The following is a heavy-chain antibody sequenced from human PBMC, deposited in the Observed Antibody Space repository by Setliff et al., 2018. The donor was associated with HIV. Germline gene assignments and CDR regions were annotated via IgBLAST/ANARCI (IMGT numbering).Heavy chain of an antibody. CDR2: IKSKTDGGTA. CDR3: TRALSSTPAFDI. CDR1: GFTLGGHF. V-gene: IGHV3-15*01. J-gene: IGHJ3*02. Sequence: GGSLRLSCADSGFTLGGHFMSWIRQAPGKGLEWVGRIKSKTDGGTADYAAPVKGRFTISRDDSKSIAYLQMNSLKTEDTAVYYCTRALSSTPAFDIWGQGTMVTVSS. D-gene: IGHD6-6*01.